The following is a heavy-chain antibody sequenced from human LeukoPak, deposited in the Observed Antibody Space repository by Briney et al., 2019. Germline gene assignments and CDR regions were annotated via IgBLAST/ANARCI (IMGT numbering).Heavy chain of an antibody. Sequence: SETLSLTCTVSGGSISSYYWSWIRQPPGKGLEWIGYIYYSGSTNYNPSLKSRVTISVDTSKNQFSLKLSSVTAADTAVYYCARRSSIMGSYLYYFDYWGQGAQVTVSS. D-gene: IGHD1-26*01. V-gene: IGHV4-59*01. CDR3: ARRSSIMGSYLYYFDY. CDR1: GGSISSYY. CDR2: IYYSGST. J-gene: IGHJ4*02.